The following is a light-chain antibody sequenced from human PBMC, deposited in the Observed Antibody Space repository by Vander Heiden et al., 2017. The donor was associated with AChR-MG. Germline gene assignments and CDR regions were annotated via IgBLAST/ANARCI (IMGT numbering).Light chain of an antibody. V-gene: IGKV1-5*03. Sequence: IQMTPSPSTLSASVGDRVTITCRASQSVSSRLAWYRQKPGKAPDLLIYKASSLQSGVPSRFSGSGSGTEFTLTISRLQPDDFATYYCQQYHTYSWKFGQGTQVEVK. CDR3: QQYHTYSWK. CDR2: KAS. CDR1: QSVSSR. J-gene: IGKJ1*01.